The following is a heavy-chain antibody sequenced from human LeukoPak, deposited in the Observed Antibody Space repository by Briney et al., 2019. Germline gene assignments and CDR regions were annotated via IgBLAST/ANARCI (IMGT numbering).Heavy chain of an antibody. CDR1: GYTFTSYD. V-gene: IGHV1-8*01. J-gene: IGHJ4*02. D-gene: IGHD3-10*01. Sequence: ASVKVSCKASGYTFTSYDINWVRQATGQGLEWMGWMNPNSGNTGYAQKFQGRVTMTRNTSISTAYMELSSLRSEDTAVYYCARDMVRGVIIPLGCWGQGTLVTVSS. CDR2: MNPNSGNT. CDR3: ARDMVRGVIIPLGC.